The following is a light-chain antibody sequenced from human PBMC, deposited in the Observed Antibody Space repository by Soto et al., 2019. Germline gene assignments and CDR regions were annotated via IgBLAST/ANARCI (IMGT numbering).Light chain of an antibody. J-gene: IGLJ1*01. CDR1: SSDIGYYNY. V-gene: IGLV2-14*01. Sequence: QSALTEPACVSVSPGQSITSSCTGTSSDIGYYNYVSWYQQRPGKAPKLLIYEVSNRPSGDSNRFSGSKSDNTASLTISGLQAEDEAFYYCSSYTTRSTYVFGTGTKVTVL. CDR2: EVS. CDR3: SSYTTRSTYV.